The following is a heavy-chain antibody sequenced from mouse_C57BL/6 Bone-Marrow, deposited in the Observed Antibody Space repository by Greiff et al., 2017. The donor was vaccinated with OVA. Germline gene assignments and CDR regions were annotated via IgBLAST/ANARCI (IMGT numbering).Heavy chain of an antibody. CDR2: IWSGGST. CDR1: GFSLTSYG. J-gene: IGHJ3*01. Sequence: QVQLQQPGPGLVQPSQSLSITCTVSGFSLTSYGVHWVRQSPGKGLEWLGVIWSGGSTDYNAAFISRLSISKDNSKSQVFFKMNSLQADDTAIYYCARRDWDQASFAYWGQGTLVTVSA. V-gene: IGHV2-2*01. D-gene: IGHD4-1*01. CDR3: ARRDWDQASFAY.